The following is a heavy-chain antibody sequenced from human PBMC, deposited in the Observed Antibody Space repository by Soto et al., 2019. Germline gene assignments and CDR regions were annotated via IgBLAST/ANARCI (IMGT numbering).Heavy chain of an antibody. V-gene: IGHV3-48*02. CDR3: ARDLPHDFIVGAFDGV. CDR1: GFTFSSYS. CDR2: ISSSSSTL. Sequence: EVQLVESGGGLVQPGGSLRLSCAASGFTFSSYSMNWVRQAPGKGLEWVSYISSSSSTLYYADSVKGRFTISRDNAKNSLYLQMNSLGDEATAVYYCARDLPHDFIVGAFDGVWGQGTMVTVSS. J-gene: IGHJ3*01. D-gene: IGHD1-26*01.